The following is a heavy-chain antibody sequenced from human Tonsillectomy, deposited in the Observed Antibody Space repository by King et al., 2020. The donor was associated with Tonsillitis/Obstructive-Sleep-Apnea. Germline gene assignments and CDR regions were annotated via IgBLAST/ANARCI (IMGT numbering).Heavy chain of an antibody. V-gene: IGHV5-10-1*03. CDR3: ATAEYSDHDWSDY. Sequence: QLVQSGAEVKKPGESLRISCKGSGYRFTSYWINWVRQMPGKGLEWMGRIDPTDSYTNYSPSFQGHVTISADKSISTAYVQWSSLKASDTAMYYCATAEYSDHDWSDYWGQGSLVTVSS. D-gene: IGHD5-12*01. CDR2: IDPTDSYT. CDR1: GYRFTSYW. J-gene: IGHJ4*02.